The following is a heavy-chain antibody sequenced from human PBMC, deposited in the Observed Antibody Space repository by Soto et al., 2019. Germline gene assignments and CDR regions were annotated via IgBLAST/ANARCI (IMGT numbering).Heavy chain of an antibody. V-gene: IGHV3-30*18. D-gene: IGHD5-18*01. J-gene: IGHJ4*02. CDR2: ISYDGSNK. CDR3: AKVGYSYVYDY. CDR1: GFTFSSYG. Sequence: VGSLRLSCAASGFTFSSYGMHWVRQAPGRGLEWVAVISYDGSNKYYADSVKGRFTISRDNSKNTLYLQMNSLRAEDTPVYYCAKVGYSYVYDYWGEGTLVTVSS.